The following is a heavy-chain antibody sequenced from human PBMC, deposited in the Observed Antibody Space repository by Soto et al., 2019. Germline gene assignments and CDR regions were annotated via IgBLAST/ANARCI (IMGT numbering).Heavy chain of an antibody. J-gene: IGHJ5*02. Sequence: SETLSLTCTVSGGSVSGGSYYWSWIRQPPGKGLEWIGYIYYSGSTNYNPSLKSRVTISVDTSKNQFSLKLSSVTAADTAVYYCAKLRRPNWFDPWGQGTLVTVSS. V-gene: IGHV4-61*01. CDR3: AKLRRPNWFDP. CDR1: GGSVSGGSYY. D-gene: IGHD1-7*01. CDR2: IYYSGST.